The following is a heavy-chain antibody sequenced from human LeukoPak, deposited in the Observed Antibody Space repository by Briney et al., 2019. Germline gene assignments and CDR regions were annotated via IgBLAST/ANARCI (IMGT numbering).Heavy chain of an antibody. CDR3: AKAASSSWPSYYYGMDV. D-gene: IGHD6-13*01. CDR2: ITGSGGNT. CDR1: GFTFSTYT. Sequence: GGSLTLSCVASGFTFSTYTMNWIRQAPGKGLEWVSVITGSGGNTYYADSVKGRFTISKDSSKNTVYLQMSSLRVDDTAVYYCAKAASSSWPSYYYGMDVWGQGTTVTVSS. J-gene: IGHJ6*02. V-gene: IGHV3-23*01.